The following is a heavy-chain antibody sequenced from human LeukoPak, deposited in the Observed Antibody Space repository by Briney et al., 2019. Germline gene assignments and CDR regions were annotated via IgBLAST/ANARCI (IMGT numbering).Heavy chain of an antibody. CDR3: ARDIVVVPAAMIGVFDY. V-gene: IGHV3-21*01. Sequence: PGGSLRPSCAASGFTFSSYSMNWVRQAPGKGLEWVSSISSSSSYIYYADSVKGRFTISRDNAKNSLYLQMNSLRAEDTAVYYCARDIVVVPAAMIGVFDYWGQGTLVTVSS. J-gene: IGHJ4*02. CDR2: ISSSSSYI. D-gene: IGHD2-2*01. CDR1: GFTFSSYS.